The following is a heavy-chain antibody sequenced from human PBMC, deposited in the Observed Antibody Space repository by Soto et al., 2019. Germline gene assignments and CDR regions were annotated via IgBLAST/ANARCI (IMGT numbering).Heavy chain of an antibody. CDR2: IYYSGST. Sequence: QVQLQESGPGLVKPSETLSLTCTVSGGSMSSYYWNWIRQPPGKGLEWMGYIYYSGSTNYNPSLKSRVTISIDTSKNQFSLRLNSVTAADTAVYYCARLAGFRITRTTFLDSSWFDTLGQGTLVTVSS. V-gene: IGHV4-59*01. D-gene: IGHD1-7*01. J-gene: IGHJ5*02. CDR3: ARLAGFRITRTTFLDSSWFDT. CDR1: GGSMSSYY.